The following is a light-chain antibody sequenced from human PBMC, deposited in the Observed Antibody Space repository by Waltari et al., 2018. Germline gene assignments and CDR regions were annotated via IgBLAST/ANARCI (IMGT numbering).Light chain of an antibody. V-gene: IGKV1-6*01. CDR3: LQDYTYPYT. Sequence: AIQMTQSPSSLSASVGDRVTITCRASQGIGNDLGWYQQKPGKAPKLLIYAASSLQSGGPSRFSGSASGTDFTLTISSLQPEDFATYYCLQDYTYPYTFGQGTKLEIK. CDR2: AAS. J-gene: IGKJ2*01. CDR1: QGIGND.